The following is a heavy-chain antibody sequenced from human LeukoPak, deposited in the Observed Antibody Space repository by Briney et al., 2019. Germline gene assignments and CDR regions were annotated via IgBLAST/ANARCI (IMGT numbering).Heavy chain of an antibody. V-gene: IGHV3-23*01. CDR2: ISGSGGST. CDR1: GFTFSSYT. J-gene: IGHJ4*02. Sequence: PGGSLRLSCAASGFTFSSYTMNWVRQAPGKGLEWVSAISGSGGSTYYADSVKGRFTISRDNSKNTLYLQMNSLRAEDTAVYYCAKAGRHCSSTSCPDYWGQGTLVTVSS. CDR3: AKAGRHCSSTSCPDY. D-gene: IGHD2-2*01.